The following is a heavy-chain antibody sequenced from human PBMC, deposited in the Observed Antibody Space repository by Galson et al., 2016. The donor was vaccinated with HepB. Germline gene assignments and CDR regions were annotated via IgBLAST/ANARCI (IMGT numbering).Heavy chain of an antibody. D-gene: IGHD3-22*01. Sequence: SLRLSCAASGFTFNYYALSWVRQAPGKGLEWLSTISGGSENTHYADSGKARFTISRDNSKNTLYLQMNSLRADDTAVYYCASDRGYYDSSGYLNWFDPWGQGTLVTVSS. V-gene: IGHV3-23*01. J-gene: IGHJ5*02. CDR3: ASDRGYYDSSGYLNWFDP. CDR2: ISGGSENT. CDR1: GFTFNYYA.